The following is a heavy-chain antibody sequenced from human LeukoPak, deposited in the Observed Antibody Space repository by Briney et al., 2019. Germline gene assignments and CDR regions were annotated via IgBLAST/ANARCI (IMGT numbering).Heavy chain of an antibody. CDR3: ARDQGSYYDFWSGYFSDIDFDY. D-gene: IGHD3-3*01. Sequence: ASVKVSCKASGGTFSSYAISWVRQAPGQGLEWMGGIIPIFGTANYAQKFQGRVTITTDESTSTAYMELRSLRSDDTAVYYCARDQGSYYDFWSGYFSDIDFDYWGQGTLVTVSS. CDR2: IIPIFGTA. CDR1: GGTFSSYA. J-gene: IGHJ4*02. V-gene: IGHV1-69*05.